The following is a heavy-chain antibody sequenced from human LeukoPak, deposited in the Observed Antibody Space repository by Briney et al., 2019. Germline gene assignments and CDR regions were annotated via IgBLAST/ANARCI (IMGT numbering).Heavy chain of an antibody. CDR1: GFTFSTYA. CDR3: AGFPGYSYGDLSYYGLRV. J-gene: IGHJ6*02. D-gene: IGHD5-18*01. CDR2: ISDDGRHN. Sequence: GGSLRLSCAASGFTFSTYAMNWVRQAPGKGLEWVAVISDDGRHNYYADSVKGRFTISRDNSKNTVSLQMNSLRVEDTAVYYCAGFPGYSYGDLSYYGLRVWGQGTTVTVSS. V-gene: IGHV3-30*04.